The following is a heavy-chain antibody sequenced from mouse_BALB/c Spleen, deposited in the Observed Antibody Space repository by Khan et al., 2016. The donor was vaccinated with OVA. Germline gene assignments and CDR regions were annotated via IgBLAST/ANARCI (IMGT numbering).Heavy chain of an antibody. CDR2: ISYSGST. CDR3: ARSGYEAWFAY. CDR1: GYSITSDYA. Sequence: EVQLQESGPGLVKPSQSLSLTCTVTGYSITSDYAWNWIRQFPRNKLEWMGYISYSGSTSYNPSLKSRISITRATSKNQFFLQLNSVTTEDTATYFCARSGYEAWFAYWGQGTLVTVSA. V-gene: IGHV3-2*02. J-gene: IGHJ3*01. D-gene: IGHD2-14*01.